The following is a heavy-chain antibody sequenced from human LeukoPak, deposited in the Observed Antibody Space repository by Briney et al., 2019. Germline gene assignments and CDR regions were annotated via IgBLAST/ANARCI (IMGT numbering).Heavy chain of an antibody. V-gene: IGHV1-18*01. CDR1: GYTFTRYG. CDR3: ARAYCSGGSCYAEDV. Sequence: ASVKVSCKASGYTFTRYGISWVRQAPGQGLEWMGWISSYNGNTNYAQKLQGRVTMTTDTSTSTAYMELRSLRSDDTAVYYCARAYCSGGSCYAEDVWGQGTTVTVSS. D-gene: IGHD2-15*01. J-gene: IGHJ6*02. CDR2: ISSYNGNT.